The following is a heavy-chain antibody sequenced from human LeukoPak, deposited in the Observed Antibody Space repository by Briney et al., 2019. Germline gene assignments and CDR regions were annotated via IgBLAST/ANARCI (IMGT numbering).Heavy chain of an antibody. V-gene: IGHV1-8*01. Sequence: GASVKVSCKASGYTFTSYDINWVRQATGQGRAWMGWMNPNSGNTGYAEKFEGRVTMTRNTSISTAYMELSSLRSEDTAVYYCARESNYGDPRVYYYYMDVWGKGTTVTVSS. J-gene: IGHJ6*03. CDR1: GYTFTSYD. D-gene: IGHD4-17*01. CDR3: ARESNYGDPRVYYYYMDV. CDR2: MNPNSGNT.